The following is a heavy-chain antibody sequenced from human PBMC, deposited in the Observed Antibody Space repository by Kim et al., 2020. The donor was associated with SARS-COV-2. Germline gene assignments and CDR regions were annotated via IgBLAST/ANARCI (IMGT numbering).Heavy chain of an antibody. Sequence: GGSLRLSCAASGFTFSSYGMHWVRQAPGKGLEWVAVIWYDGSNKYYADSVKGRFTISRDNSKNTLYLQMNSLRAEDTAVYYCARSFWTVTFDYWGQGTLVTVSS. J-gene: IGHJ4*02. CDR3: ARSFWTVTFDY. D-gene: IGHD4-17*01. CDR2: IWYDGSNK. V-gene: IGHV3-33*08. CDR1: GFTFSSYG.